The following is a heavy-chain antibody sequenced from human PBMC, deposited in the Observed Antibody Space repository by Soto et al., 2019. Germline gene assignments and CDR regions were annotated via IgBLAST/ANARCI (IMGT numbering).Heavy chain of an antibody. Sequence: SQTLSLTCAISGDSVSSNSAAWNWIRQSPSRGLEWLGRTYYRSKWYNDYAVSVKSRITINPDTSKNQFSLQLNSVTPEDTAVYYCARESYYGSGSYYNERYYYYMDVWGKGTTVTVSS. J-gene: IGHJ6*03. CDR3: ARESYYGSGSYYNERYYYYMDV. V-gene: IGHV6-1*01. CDR1: GDSVSSNSAA. CDR2: TYYRSKWYN. D-gene: IGHD3-10*01.